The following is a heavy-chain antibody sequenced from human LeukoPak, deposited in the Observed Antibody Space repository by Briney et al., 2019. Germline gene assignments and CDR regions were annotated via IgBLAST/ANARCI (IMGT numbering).Heavy chain of an antibody. J-gene: IGHJ4*02. CDR2: IKQDGSEK. CDR1: GFTFSSYE. V-gene: IGHV3-7*03. D-gene: IGHD2-21*02. CDR3: AKDMGVVTAGLGY. Sequence: GGSLRLSCAASGFTFSSYEMNWVRQAPGKGLEWVANIKQDGSEKNYVDSVKGRFTISRDNAKNSLYLQMNSLRAEDTAFYYCAKDMGVVTAGLGYWGQGTLVTVSS.